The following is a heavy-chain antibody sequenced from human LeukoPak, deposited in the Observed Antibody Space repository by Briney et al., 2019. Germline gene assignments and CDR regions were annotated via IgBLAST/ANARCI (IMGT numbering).Heavy chain of an antibody. CDR3: ARDPGTGYYSYYYGMDV. CDR1: GYTFTSYG. D-gene: IGHD2-8*02. V-gene: IGHV1-69*04. J-gene: IGHJ6*02. Sequence: ASVKVSCKASGYTFTSYGISWVRQAPGQGLEWMGRIIPILGIANYAQKFQGRVTITADKSTSTAYMELSSLRSEDTAVYYCARDPGTGYYSYYYGMDVWGQGTTVTVSS. CDR2: IIPILGIA.